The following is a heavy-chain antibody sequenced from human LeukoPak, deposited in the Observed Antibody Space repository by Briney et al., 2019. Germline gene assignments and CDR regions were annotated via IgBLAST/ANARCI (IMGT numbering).Heavy chain of an antibody. CDR3: ARMVRGVIPHDY. CDR1: GGSISSSSYY. J-gene: IGHJ4*02. CDR2: IYYSGST. Sequence: SGTLSLTCTVSGGSISSSSYYWGWIRQPPGKGLEWIGSIYYSGSTYYNPSLKSRVTISVDTSKNQFSLKLSSVTAADTTVYYCARMVRGVIPHDYWGQGTLVTVSS. V-gene: IGHV4-39*01. D-gene: IGHD3-10*01.